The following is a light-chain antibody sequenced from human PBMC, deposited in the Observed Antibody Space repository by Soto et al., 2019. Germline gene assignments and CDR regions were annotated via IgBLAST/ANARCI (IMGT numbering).Light chain of an antibody. CDR3: QTWGTGIRV. Sequence: QPVLTQSPSASASRGASVKLTCTLSSGHSRYAIAWHQQQPEKGPRYLMKVNSDGSHNKGDGIPDRFSGSSSGAERYLTISSLQSEDEADYYCQTWGTGIRVFGGGTKLTVL. CDR1: SGHSRYA. V-gene: IGLV4-69*01. CDR2: VNSDGSH. J-gene: IGLJ3*02.